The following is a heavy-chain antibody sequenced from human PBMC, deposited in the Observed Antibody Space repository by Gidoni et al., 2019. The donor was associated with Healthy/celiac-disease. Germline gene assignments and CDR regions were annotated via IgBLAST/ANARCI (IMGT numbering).Heavy chain of an antibody. Sequence: QVQLQESGPGLVQPSQTLSLTCTVSGGSISSGGYYWSWIRQHPGKGLEWIGYIYYSGSTYYNPSLKSRVTISVDTSKNQFSLKLSSVTAADTAVYYCARGGRITIFGVDYYFDYWGQGTLVTVSS. CDR2: IYYSGST. J-gene: IGHJ4*02. D-gene: IGHD3-3*01. CDR3: ARGGRITIFGVDYYFDY. V-gene: IGHV4-31*03. CDR1: GGSISSGGYY.